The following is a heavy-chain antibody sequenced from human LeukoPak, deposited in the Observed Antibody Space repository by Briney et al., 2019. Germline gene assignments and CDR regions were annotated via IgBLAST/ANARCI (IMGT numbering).Heavy chain of an antibody. CDR1: GFTFSSYS. CDR2: ISSSSSYI. J-gene: IGHJ6*02. V-gene: IGHV3-21*01. D-gene: IGHD5-18*01. Sequence: PGGSLRLSCAASGFTFSSYSMNWVRQAPGKGLEWVSSISSSSSYIYYADSVKGRFTISRDNAKNSLYLQMNSLRAEDTAVYYCATDHRYSYYYYGMDVWGQGTTVTVSS. CDR3: ATDHRYSYYYYGMDV.